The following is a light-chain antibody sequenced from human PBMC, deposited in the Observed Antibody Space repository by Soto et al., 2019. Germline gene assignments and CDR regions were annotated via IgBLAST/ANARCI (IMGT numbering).Light chain of an antibody. Sequence: QSVLKQPPSVSGAPGQRVTISCTGSSSNIGAGYDVHWYQQLPGTAPKLLIYGNSNRPSGVPDRFSGSKSGTSASLAITGLQAEDEADDYCQSYDSSLSAVVFGGGTKLTVL. J-gene: IGLJ2*01. CDR1: SSNIGAGYD. CDR2: GNS. V-gene: IGLV1-40*01. CDR3: QSYDSSLSAVV.